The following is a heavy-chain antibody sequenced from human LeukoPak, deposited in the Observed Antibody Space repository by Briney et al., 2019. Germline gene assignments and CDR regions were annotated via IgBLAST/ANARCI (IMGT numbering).Heavy chain of an antibody. CDR2: IYYTGST. J-gene: IGHJ6*02. V-gene: IGHV4-59*08. CDR1: GGSISGYF. Sequence: SETLSLTCTVSGGSISGYFWSWIRQPPGKGLEWIGYIYYTGSTNYNPSLKSRVTISVDTSKNNQLSLKLSSVTAADTAVYYCARQFRSGWSFGLDVWGQGATVTVSS. D-gene: IGHD6-19*01. CDR3: ARQFRSGWSFGLDV.